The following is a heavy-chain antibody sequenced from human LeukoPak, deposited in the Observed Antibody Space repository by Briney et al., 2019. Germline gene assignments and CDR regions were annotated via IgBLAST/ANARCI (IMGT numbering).Heavy chain of an antibody. CDR2: ISYGGST. D-gene: IGHD3-22*01. Sequence: SETLSLTCTVSGGSISSYYWGWIRQPPGKGLEWIGSISYGGSTYYNPSLKTRVTISVDTSKNQFSLKLSSVTAADTAVYYCARRAGYYYDSSGYYLSPEYFQHWGQGTLVSVSS. J-gene: IGHJ1*01. CDR1: GGSISSYY. V-gene: IGHV4-39*01. CDR3: ARRAGYYYDSSGYYLSPEYFQH.